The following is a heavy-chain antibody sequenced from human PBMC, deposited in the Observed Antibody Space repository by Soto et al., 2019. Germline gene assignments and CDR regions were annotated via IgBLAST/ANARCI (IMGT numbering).Heavy chain of an antibody. D-gene: IGHD6-6*01. J-gene: IGHJ4*02. CDR2: IYYSGST. CDR1: GGSISSYY. V-gene: IGHV4-59*12. CDR3: ARNPSSARPPYYFDY. Sequence: SETLSLTCTVSGGSISSYYWSWIRQPPGKGLEWIGYIYYSGSTNYNPSLKSRLTISVDKSKNHFSLNLYSVTAADTAVYYCARNPSSARPPYYFDYWGQGILVTVSS.